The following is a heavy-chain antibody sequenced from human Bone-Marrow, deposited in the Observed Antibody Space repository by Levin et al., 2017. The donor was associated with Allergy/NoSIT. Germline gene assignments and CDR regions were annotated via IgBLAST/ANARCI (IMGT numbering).Heavy chain of an antibody. J-gene: IGHJ4*02. CDR1: GGSISSSTYY. CDR2: TYYTGRT. CDR3: AKLLNTGTAEMKGRPEY. D-gene: IGHD2-21*02. V-gene: IGHV4-39*01. Sequence: SETLSLTCTVSGGSISSSTYYWGWIRQPPGKRLEWIGNTYYTGRTYYNPSLKSRATLSVDTSKNQFSLRLNSVTATDTAVYYCAKLLNTGTAEMKGRPEYWGRGTLVTVSS.